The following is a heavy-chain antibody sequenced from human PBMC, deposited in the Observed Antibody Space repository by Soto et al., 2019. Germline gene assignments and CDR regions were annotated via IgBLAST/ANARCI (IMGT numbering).Heavy chain of an antibody. CDR2: ISYDGSNK. J-gene: IGHJ6*02. CDR3: AKDGKAAADTMDV. CDR1: GFTFSSYG. D-gene: IGHD6-13*01. V-gene: IGHV3-30*18. Sequence: GGSLRLSCAASGFTFSSYGMHWVRQAPGKGLEWVAVISYDGSNKYYADSVKGRFTISRDNSKNTLYLQMNSLRAEDTAVYYCAKDGKAAADTMDVWGQGTTVTVSS.